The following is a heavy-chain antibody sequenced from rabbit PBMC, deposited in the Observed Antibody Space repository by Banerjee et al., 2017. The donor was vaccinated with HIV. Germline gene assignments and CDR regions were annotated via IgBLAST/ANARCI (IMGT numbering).Heavy chain of an antibody. CDR1: GIDFSSSYY. CDR2: IYTGSGNT. J-gene: IGHJ4*01. D-gene: IGHD6-1*01. V-gene: IGHV1S45*01. CDR3: ARETYDYLANL. Sequence: QEQLKETGGGLVQPGGSLTLSCKASGIDFSSSYYICWVRQAPGKGLEWIGTIYTGSGNTYYASWAKGRFTISKTSSTTVTLQMTSLTAADTATYFCARETYDYLANLWGQGTLVTV.